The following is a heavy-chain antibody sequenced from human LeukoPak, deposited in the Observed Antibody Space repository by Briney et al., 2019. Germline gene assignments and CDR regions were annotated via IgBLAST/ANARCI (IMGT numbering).Heavy chain of an antibody. Sequence: GGSLRLSCAASGFTFSSYSMNWVRQAPGKGLEWVSSISSSSSYIYYAGSVKGRFTISRDNAKNSLYLQMNSLRAEDTAVYYCAREYCSGGSCYSNWFDPWGQGTLVTVSS. V-gene: IGHV3-21*01. CDR1: GFTFSSYS. J-gene: IGHJ5*02. D-gene: IGHD2-15*01. CDR2: ISSSSSYI. CDR3: AREYCSGGSCYSNWFDP.